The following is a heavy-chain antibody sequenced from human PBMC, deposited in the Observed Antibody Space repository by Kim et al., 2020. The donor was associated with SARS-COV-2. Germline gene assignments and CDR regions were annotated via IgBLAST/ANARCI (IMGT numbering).Heavy chain of an antibody. D-gene: IGHD3-10*01. CDR3: ARENKKKNYYGSGSYYNYYYYDGMDV. V-gene: IGHV4-59*01. CDR2: IYYSGST. J-gene: IGHJ6*02. Sequence: SETLSLTCTVSGGSISSYYWSWIRQPPGKGLEWIGYIYYSGSTNYNPSLKSRVTISVDTSKNQFSLKLSSVTAADTAVYYCARENKKKNYYGSGSYYNYYYYDGMDVWGQGTTVTVSS. CDR1: GGSISSYY.